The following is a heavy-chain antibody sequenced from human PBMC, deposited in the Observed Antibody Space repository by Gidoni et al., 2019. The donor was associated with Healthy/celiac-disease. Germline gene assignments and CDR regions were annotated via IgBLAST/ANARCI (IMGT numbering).Heavy chain of an antibody. CDR1: GGSTSSSNW. J-gene: IGHJ6*03. Sequence: QVQLQESGPGLVKPSGTLSLTCAVSGGSTSSSNWWSWVRQPPGKGLEWSGEIYHSGSTNYNPSLKSRVTISVDKSKNQFSLKLSSVTAADTAVYYCARLGDPNDYYYYYMDVWGKGTTVTVSS. D-gene: IGHD3-16*01. V-gene: IGHV4-4*02. CDR3: ARLGDPNDYYYYYMDV. CDR2: IYHSGST.